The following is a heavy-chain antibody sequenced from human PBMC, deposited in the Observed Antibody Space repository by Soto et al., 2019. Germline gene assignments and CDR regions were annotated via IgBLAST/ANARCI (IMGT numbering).Heavy chain of an antibody. V-gene: IGHV3-9*01. CDR2: ISWNSGSI. CDR3: AKDMMGAVAGYMDV. CDR1: GFTFDDYA. J-gene: IGHJ6*03. Sequence: GGSLRLSCAASGFTFDDYAMHWVRQAPGKGLEWVSGISWNSGSIGYADSVKGRFTISRDNAKNSLYLQMNSLRAEDTALYYCAKDMMGAVAGYMDVWGKGTTVTVSS. D-gene: IGHD6-19*01.